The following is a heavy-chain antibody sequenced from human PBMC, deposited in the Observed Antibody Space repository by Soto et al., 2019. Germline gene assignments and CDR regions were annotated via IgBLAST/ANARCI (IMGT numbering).Heavy chain of an antibody. D-gene: IGHD5-18*01. Sequence: QVQLVQSGAEVKKPGSSVKVSCKASGGTFSSYGISWVRQAPGQGLEWMGGIIPMFGTGSYAQKFQGRVTITGDESTTTVNMDLSSLGAEDTAVYYCARHLSQRGYSYGFDYWGQGTLVIVSS. CDR1: GGTFSSYG. CDR3: ARHLSQRGYSYGFDY. CDR2: IIPMFGTG. J-gene: IGHJ4*02. V-gene: IGHV1-69*01.